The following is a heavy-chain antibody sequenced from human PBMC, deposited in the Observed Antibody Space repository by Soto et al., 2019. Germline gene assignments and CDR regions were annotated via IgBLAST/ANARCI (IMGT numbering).Heavy chain of an antibody. CDR1: VYSFTSYW. Sequence: GESLKISCKGSVYSFTSYWIGWVRQMPGKCLECMGIIYPGDSDTXXSPSFQGXXSISAYKSISTXYLQRXSLKASDTAMYYCARTYSSGWSIDYWCQGTLVTVSS. CDR2: IYPGDSDT. J-gene: IGHJ4*02. D-gene: IGHD6-19*01. CDR3: ARTYSSGWSIDY. V-gene: IGHV5-51*01.